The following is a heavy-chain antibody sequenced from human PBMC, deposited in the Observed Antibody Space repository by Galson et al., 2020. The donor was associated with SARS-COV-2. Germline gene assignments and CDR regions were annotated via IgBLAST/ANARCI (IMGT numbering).Heavy chain of an antibody. CDR1: GFDFSSYA. J-gene: IGHJ4*02. Sequence: GESLKISCVASGFDFSSYAMSWVRQAPGKGLEWVSRISASGVTINYADSVKGRFTISRDNSRNTMHLQMDSLRAEDTAVYYCAKEEHSNGYYYFFDYWGQGTLVTVSS. D-gene: IGHD3-22*01. CDR3: AKEEHSNGYYYFFDY. CDR2: ISASGVTI. V-gene: IGHV3-23*01.